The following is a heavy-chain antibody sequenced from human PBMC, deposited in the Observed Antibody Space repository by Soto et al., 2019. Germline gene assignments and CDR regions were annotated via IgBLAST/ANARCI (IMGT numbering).Heavy chain of an antibody. CDR1: GFTFSNYA. Sequence: PGGSLRLSCTTSGFTFSNYAVTWVRQAPGKGLEWVSTISGSGGSTYYADSVKGRFTISRDNSKNTLYLQMNSLRAEDTAVYYCAKDQGSSWYEIDYWGQGTLVTRLL. CDR3: AKDQGSSWYEIDY. J-gene: IGHJ4*02. CDR2: ISGSGGST. V-gene: IGHV3-23*01. D-gene: IGHD6-13*01.